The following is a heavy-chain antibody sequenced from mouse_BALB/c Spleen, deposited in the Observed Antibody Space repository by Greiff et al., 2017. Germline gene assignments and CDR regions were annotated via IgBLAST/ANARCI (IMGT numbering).Heavy chain of an antibody. CDR3: ARSGRSPYAMDY. CDR2: ISSGSSTI. J-gene: IGHJ4*01. CDR1: GFTFSSFG. Sequence: EVQLVESGGGLVQPGGSRKLSCAASGFTFSSFGMHWVRQAPEKGLEWVAYISSGSSTIYYADTVKGRFTISRDNPKNTLFLQMTSLRSEDTAMYYCARSGRSPYAMDYWGQGTSVTVSS. D-gene: IGHD3-1*01. V-gene: IGHV5-17*02.